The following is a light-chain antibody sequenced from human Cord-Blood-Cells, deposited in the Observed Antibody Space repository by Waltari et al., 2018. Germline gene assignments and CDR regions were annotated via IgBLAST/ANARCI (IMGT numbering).Light chain of an antibody. CDR3: QQYNSYSR. J-gene: IGKJ3*01. Sequence: EIQMNQSPSILSASVGARVTITCRASQSISSWLAWYQQKPGKAPKLLIYDASSLESGVPSRFSGSGSGTEFTLTISSLQPDDFATYYCQQYNSYSRFGPGTKVDIK. CDR1: QSISSW. V-gene: IGKV1-5*01. CDR2: DAS.